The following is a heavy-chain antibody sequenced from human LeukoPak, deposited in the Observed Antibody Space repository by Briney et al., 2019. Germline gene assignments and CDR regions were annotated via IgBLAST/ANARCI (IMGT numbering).Heavy chain of an antibody. CDR3: ARGERYYYGSGSYATFGY. J-gene: IGHJ4*02. V-gene: IGHV4-59*13. CDR2: IYYSGST. CDR1: GGSISSYY. D-gene: IGHD3-10*01. Sequence: SETLSLTCTVPGGSISSYYWSWIRQPPGKGLEWLGYIYYSGSTNYNPSLKRRVTISVDTSKNQFSLKLSSVTAADTAVYYCARGERYYYGSGSYATFGYWGQGTLVTVSS.